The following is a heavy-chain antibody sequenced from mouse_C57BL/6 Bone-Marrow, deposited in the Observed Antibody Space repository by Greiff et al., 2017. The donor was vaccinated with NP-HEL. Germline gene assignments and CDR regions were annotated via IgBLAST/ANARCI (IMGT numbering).Heavy chain of an antibody. V-gene: IGHV8-8*01. CDR1: GFSLSTFGMG. CDR3: ARMGPTVVALGRWAMDY. J-gene: IGHJ4*01. Sequence: QVTLKESGPGILQPSQTLSLTCSFSGFSLSTFGMGVGWIRQPSGKGLEWLAHIWWDDDKYYNPALKSRLTISKDTSKNQVFLKIANVDTADTATYYCARMGPTVVALGRWAMDYWGQGTSATVSS. CDR2: IWWDDDK. D-gene: IGHD1-1*01.